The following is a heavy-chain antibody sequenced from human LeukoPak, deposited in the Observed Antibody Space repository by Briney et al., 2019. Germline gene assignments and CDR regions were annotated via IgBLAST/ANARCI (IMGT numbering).Heavy chain of an antibody. Sequence: GGSLRLSCAASGFTFSSYSMNWVRQAPGKGLEWVSSISSSSSYIYYADSVKGRFTISRDNAKNSLYLQMNSLRAEDTAVYYCARDESGIAVAGTLDYWGQGTLVTVSS. D-gene: IGHD6-19*01. J-gene: IGHJ4*02. V-gene: IGHV3-21*01. CDR3: ARDESGIAVAGTLDY. CDR2: ISSSSSYI. CDR1: GFTFSSYS.